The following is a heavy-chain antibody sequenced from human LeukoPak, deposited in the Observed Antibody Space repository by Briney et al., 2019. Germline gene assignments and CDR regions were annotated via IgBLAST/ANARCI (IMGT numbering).Heavy chain of an antibody. D-gene: IGHD6-25*01. CDR3: ARGSPSLRRSFDY. Sequence: PSETLSLTCAVYGGSFSGYYWSWIRQPPGKGLEWIGEINHSGSTNYNPSLKSRVTISVDTSKNQFPLKLSSVTAADTAVYYCARGSPSLRRSFDYWGQGTLVTVSS. CDR2: INHSGST. CDR1: GGSFSGYY. V-gene: IGHV4-34*01. J-gene: IGHJ4*02.